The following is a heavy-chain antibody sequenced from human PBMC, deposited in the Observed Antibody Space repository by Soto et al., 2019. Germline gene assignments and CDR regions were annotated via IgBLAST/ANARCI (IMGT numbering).Heavy chain of an antibody. CDR1: GYIFSTHG. J-gene: IGHJ4*02. V-gene: IGHV1-18*01. CDR2: INPYNGKT. CDR3: ARVQIVVVVGGTPADY. Sequence: QVQLEQSGAEVKKSGASVKVSCKASGYIFSTHGINWVRQAPGQGLEWMGWINPYNGKTNYAQKFQGRVTMTTETSRKTDYMELRSLRSDDTAVYYCARVQIVVVVGGTPADYWGQGTMVTVSS. D-gene: IGHD2-15*01.